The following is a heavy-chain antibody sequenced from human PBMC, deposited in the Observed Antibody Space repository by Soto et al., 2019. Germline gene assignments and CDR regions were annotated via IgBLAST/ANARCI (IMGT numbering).Heavy chain of an antibody. CDR3: ARDLWGYWGVECSPLDV. D-gene: IGHD2-21*01. CDR2: LYNTGST. V-gene: IGHV4-59*01. J-gene: IGHJ6*02. Sequence: SETLSLTCTVSGASISRYYWSWIRQPPGKGLEWIGYLYNTGSTIYTPSLTRRVTVSVDTSKNQCSLKMNTVTAAETAVYYWARDLWGYWGVECSPLDVWGQGTTVTDS. CDR1: GASISRYY.